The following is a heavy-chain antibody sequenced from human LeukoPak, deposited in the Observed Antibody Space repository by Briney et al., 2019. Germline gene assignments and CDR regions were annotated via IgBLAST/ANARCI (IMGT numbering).Heavy chain of an antibody. Sequence: PSETLSLTCNVSGYSISRGYYWGWIRQPPGKGLEWIWSVHHTGSTYYNPSLRSRVSISVDKSTNHISLEVTSVTAADTAVYYCARDWGFGDSEDWFDPWGQGTLVTVSS. D-gene: IGHD3-10*01. CDR3: ARDWGFGDSEDWFDP. V-gene: IGHV4-38-2*02. J-gene: IGHJ5*02. CDR1: GYSISRGYY. CDR2: VHHTGST.